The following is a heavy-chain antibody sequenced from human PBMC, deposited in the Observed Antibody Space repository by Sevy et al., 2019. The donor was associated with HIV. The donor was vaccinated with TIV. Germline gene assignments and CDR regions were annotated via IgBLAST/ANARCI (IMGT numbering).Heavy chain of an antibody. CDR1: GFTFSSYS. Sequence: GGSLRLSCAASGFTFSSYSMNWVRQAPGKGLEWVSYISSSSSSIYYAASVKDRFTISRDNAKNSLYLQMNSLRDEDTAVYYCARSSLRFLEWLPKSYYYYGMDVWGQWTTVTVSS. CDR2: ISSSSSSI. J-gene: IGHJ6*02. V-gene: IGHV3-48*02. D-gene: IGHD3-3*01. CDR3: ARSSLRFLEWLPKSYYYYGMDV.